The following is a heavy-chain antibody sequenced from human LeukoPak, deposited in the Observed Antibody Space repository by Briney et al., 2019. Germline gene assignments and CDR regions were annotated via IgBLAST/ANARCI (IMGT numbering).Heavy chain of an antibody. V-gene: IGHV1-69*05. CDR3: ASVGASGTSRDGFDP. CDR1: GGTFSSYA. CDR2: IIPIFGTA. D-gene: IGHD2-2*01. J-gene: IGHJ5*02. Sequence: VASVKVSCKASGGTFSSYAISWVRQAPGQGLEWMGGIIPIFGTANYAQKFQGRVTITTDESTSTAYMELSSLRSEDTAVYYCASVGASGTSRDGFDPWGQGTLVTVSS.